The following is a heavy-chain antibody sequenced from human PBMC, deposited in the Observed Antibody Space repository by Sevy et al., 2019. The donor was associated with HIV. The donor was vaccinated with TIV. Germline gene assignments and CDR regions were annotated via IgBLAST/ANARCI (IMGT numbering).Heavy chain of an antibody. V-gene: IGHV3-53*01. Sequence: GGSLRLSCAASGFTVSSNYMSWVRQAPGKGLEWVSVIYSGGSTYYADSVKGRFTISRDNSKNTLYLQMNSLRAEDTAVYYCARVGYSSGWYYYYWGRGTLVTVSS. CDR3: ARVGYSSGWYYYY. J-gene: IGHJ4*02. D-gene: IGHD6-19*01. CDR1: GFTVSSNY. CDR2: IYSGGST.